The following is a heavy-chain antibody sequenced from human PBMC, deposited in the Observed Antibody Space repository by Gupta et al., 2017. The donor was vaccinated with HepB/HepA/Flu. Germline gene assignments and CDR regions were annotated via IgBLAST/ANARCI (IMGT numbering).Heavy chain of an antibody. V-gene: IGHV1-2*02. J-gene: IGHJ4*02. CDR1: GYTFTDYY. Sequence: QVRLVQSGAEVLFPGASVKVSCEASGYTFTDYYIYWVRQAPGQGLEWMGWINTHSGGTFFARKFQGRVTMTRDTSIRTAYMDLNRLTSDDTAIYYCARDLGASYSGFQYWGQGTLVTVSS. CDR3: ARDLGASYSGFQY. CDR2: INTHSGGT. D-gene: IGHD1-26*01.